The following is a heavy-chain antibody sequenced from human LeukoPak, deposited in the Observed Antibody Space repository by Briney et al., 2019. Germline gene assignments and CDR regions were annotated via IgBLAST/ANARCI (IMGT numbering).Heavy chain of an antibody. CDR2: IYPADSDT. Sequence: GESLKISCQVSGXIFTHYWIGWVRQMPGKGLESMGIIYPADSDTTYSPSFQGQVTISADKSISTVYLQWSSLKASDTAMYYCARQSRDGSKTRGYYFDYWGQGTLVTVSS. CDR1: GXIFTHYW. J-gene: IGHJ4*02. D-gene: IGHD3-10*01. V-gene: IGHV5-51*01. CDR3: ARQSRDGSKTRGYYFDY.